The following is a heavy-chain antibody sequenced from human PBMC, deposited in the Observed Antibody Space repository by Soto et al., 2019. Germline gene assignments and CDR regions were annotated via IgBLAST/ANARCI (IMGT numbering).Heavy chain of an antibody. Sequence: SVKVSCKASGGTFRSSAISWVRQAPGQGLEWMGGIIPIFGTANYAQKFQGRVTITADESTSTAYMELSSLRSEDTAVYYCARDSGDIVLVPAFSWCGMDVWGQGTTVTVSS. CDR1: GGTFRSSA. J-gene: IGHJ6*02. CDR3: ARDSGDIVLVPAFSWCGMDV. D-gene: IGHD2-2*01. V-gene: IGHV1-69*13. CDR2: IIPIFGTA.